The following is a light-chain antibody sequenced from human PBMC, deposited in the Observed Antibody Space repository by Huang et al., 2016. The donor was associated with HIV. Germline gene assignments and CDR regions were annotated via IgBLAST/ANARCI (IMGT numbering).Light chain of an antibody. CDR2: DAS. Sequence: DIQMTQSPSSLSASVGDRVTITCQANQDISNYLNWYQQKPGKAPKLLSYDASNLETGVPSRFSGSGYGTDFTFTISSLQPEDIATYYCQQYDDFPRTFGPGTRVDI. J-gene: IGKJ3*01. CDR1: QDISNY. V-gene: IGKV1-33*01. CDR3: QQYDDFPRT.